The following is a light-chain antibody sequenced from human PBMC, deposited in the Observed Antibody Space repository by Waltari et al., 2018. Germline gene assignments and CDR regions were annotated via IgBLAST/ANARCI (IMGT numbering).Light chain of an antibody. CDR2: GAS. V-gene: IGKV3-20*01. CDR1: QSIGTF. Sequence: EIVLTQSPGTRSLSPGERVTLSCRASQSIGTFLAWYQQKPGQPPRLLIYGASIRAAGIPDRVSGSGSGTDFSLTISRLEPEDFAVYYCQHYVRLPVTFGQGTKVQIK. J-gene: IGKJ1*01. CDR3: QHYVRLPVT.